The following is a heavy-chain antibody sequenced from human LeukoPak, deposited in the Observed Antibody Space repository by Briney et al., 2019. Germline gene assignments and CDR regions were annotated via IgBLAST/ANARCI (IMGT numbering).Heavy chain of an antibody. Sequence: GASVKVSCKASGYTFTGYYMHWVRQAPGQGLEWMGRINPNSGGTNYAQKFQGRVTMTRDTSISTAYMELSRLRSDDTAVNYCASYCSSTSCYTGNYYYYGMDVWGQGTTVTVSS. D-gene: IGHD2-2*02. CDR1: GYTFTGYY. CDR2: INPNSGGT. V-gene: IGHV1-2*06. CDR3: ASYCSSTSCYTGNYYYYGMDV. J-gene: IGHJ6*02.